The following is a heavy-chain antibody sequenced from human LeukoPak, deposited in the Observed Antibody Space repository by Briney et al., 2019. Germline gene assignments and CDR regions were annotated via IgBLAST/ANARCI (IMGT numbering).Heavy chain of an antibody. CDR1: GFTVSSIY. J-gene: IGHJ4*02. CDR2: ISTGGTT. D-gene: IGHD1-7*01. CDR3: AIVGPYWNYDY. V-gene: IGHV3-53*01. Sequence: GGCLRLSCAASGFTVSSIYMSWVRQTPGKGLEWVSAISTGGTTYYADPVKGRFTISRDNSKNTVYLQMNNLRAEDTAIYSCAIVGPYWNYDYWGQGTLVTVSS.